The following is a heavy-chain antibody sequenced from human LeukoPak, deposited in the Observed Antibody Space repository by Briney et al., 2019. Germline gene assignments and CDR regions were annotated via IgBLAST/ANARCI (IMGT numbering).Heavy chain of an antibody. CDR2: IIPIFGTA. Sequence: ASVKVSCKASGGTFSSYAISWVRQAPGQGLEWMGGIIPIFGTANYAQKFQGRVTITADESTSTACMELSSLRSEDTAVYYCARGGRGYDFWSDPGEYYYWGQGTLVTVSS. V-gene: IGHV1-69*13. CDR3: ARGGRGYDFWSDPGEYYY. J-gene: IGHJ4*02. D-gene: IGHD3-3*01. CDR1: GGTFSSYA.